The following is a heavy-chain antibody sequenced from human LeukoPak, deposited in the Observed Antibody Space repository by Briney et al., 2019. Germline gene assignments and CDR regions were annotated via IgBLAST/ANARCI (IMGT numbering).Heavy chain of an antibody. J-gene: IGHJ4*02. V-gene: IGHV4-59*08. Sequence: PSETLSLTCTVSGGSISSYYWSWIRQPPGKGLEWIGYIYYSGSTNYNPSLKSRVTISVDTSKNQFSLKLSSVTAADTAVYYCASLGYCSGGSCYRRPYYFDYWGQGTLVTVSS. CDR1: GGSISSYY. D-gene: IGHD2-15*01. CDR2: IYYSGST. CDR3: ASLGYCSGGSCYRRPYYFDY.